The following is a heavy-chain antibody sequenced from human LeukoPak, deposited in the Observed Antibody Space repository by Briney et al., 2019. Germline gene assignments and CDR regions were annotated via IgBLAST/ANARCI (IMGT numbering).Heavy chain of an antibody. D-gene: IGHD6-13*01. Sequence: SETLSLTCTVSGGSIGSYYWSWIRQPPGKGLEWIGYIYYSGSTNHNPSLKSRVTISVDTSKNQFSLKLSSVTAADTAVYYCARGSLVPYYYYYMDVWGKGTTVTVSS. J-gene: IGHJ6*03. CDR2: IYYSGST. CDR3: ARGSLVPYYYYYMDV. V-gene: IGHV4-59*01. CDR1: GGSIGSYY.